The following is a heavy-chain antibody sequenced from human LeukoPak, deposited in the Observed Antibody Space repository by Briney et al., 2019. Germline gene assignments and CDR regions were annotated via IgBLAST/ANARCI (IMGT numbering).Heavy chain of an antibody. D-gene: IGHD3-3*01. CDR1: GFTFSSYS. CDR2: ISSSSSTI. CDR3: ARASYDYDFWSGYYTR. Sequence: GGSLRLSCAASGFTFSSYSMNWVRQAPGKGLEWVSYISSSSSTIYYADSVKGRFTISRDNAKNSLYLKMNSLRAEDTAVYYCARASYDYDFWSGYYTRWGQGTLVTVSS. J-gene: IGHJ4*02. V-gene: IGHV3-48*01.